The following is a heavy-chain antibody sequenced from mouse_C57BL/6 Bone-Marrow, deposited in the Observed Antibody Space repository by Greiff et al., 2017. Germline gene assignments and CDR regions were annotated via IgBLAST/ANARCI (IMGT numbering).Heavy chain of an antibody. CDR3: AREEYSNSVYYAMDY. J-gene: IGHJ4*01. D-gene: IGHD2-5*01. V-gene: IGHV1-64*01. Sequence: QVQLQQPGAELVKPGASVKLSCKASGYTFTSYWMHWVKQRPGQGLEWIGMIHPNSGSTNYNEKFKSKATLTVDKSSSTAYMQLSSLTSEDSAVYYCAREEYSNSVYYAMDYWGQGTSVTVSS. CDR1: GYTFTSYW. CDR2: IHPNSGST.